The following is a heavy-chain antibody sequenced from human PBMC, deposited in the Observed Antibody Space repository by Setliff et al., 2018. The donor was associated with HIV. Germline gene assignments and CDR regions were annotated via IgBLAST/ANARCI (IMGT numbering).Heavy chain of an antibody. CDR1: GFTFSDYG. Sequence: GGSLRLSCAASGFTFSDYGMHWVRQAPGKGLDWVAVIWYDGSNKYYADSVKGRFTISRDNSKNTLYLQMTSLRAEDTAVYYCARPHSRSYQHAFDIWGPGTMVTVSS. CDR2: IWYDGSNK. CDR3: ARPHSRSYQHAFDI. J-gene: IGHJ3*02. D-gene: IGHD6-13*01. V-gene: IGHV3-33*08.